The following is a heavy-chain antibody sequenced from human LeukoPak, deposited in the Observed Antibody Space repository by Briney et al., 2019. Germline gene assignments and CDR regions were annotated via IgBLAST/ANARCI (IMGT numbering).Heavy chain of an antibody. J-gene: IGHJ4*02. CDR1: GGTFSSYA. CDR2: IIPILGIA. V-gene: IGHV1-69*04. Sequence: ASVKVSCKASGGTFSSYAISWVRQAPGQGLEWMGRIIPILGIANYAQKFQGRVTITADTSTSTAYMELRSLRSDDTAVYYCARSPHSSSWGDYWGQGTLVTVSS. D-gene: IGHD6-13*01. CDR3: ARSPHSSSWGDY.